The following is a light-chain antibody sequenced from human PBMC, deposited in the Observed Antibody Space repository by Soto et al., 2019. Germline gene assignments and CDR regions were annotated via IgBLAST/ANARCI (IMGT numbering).Light chain of an antibody. V-gene: IGLV2-8*01. J-gene: IGLJ1*01. CDR2: EVS. CDR3: SSYAGSNNFFYV. Sequence: QSALTQPPSASGSPGQSVTISCTGTSSDVGAYNYVSWYQQHPGKAPKLMIYEVSKRPSGVPDRFSGSESGNTASLTVSGLQAEDEADYYCSSYAGSNNFFYVLGTGTKVTVL. CDR1: SSDVGAYNY.